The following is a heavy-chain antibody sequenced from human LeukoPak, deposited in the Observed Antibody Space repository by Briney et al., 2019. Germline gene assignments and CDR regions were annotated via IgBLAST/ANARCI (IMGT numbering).Heavy chain of an antibody. D-gene: IGHD6-13*01. CDR3: ASRHSKQQPYYYYMDI. Sequence: SETLSLTCTVSGGSISSYYWSWIRQPPGKGLGWIGYIYYSGSTNYNPSLKSRVTISVDTSKNQFSLKLSSATAADTAVYYCASRHSKQQPYYYYMDIWGKGTTVTVSS. CDR1: GGSISSYY. J-gene: IGHJ6*03. CDR2: IYYSGST. V-gene: IGHV4-59*08.